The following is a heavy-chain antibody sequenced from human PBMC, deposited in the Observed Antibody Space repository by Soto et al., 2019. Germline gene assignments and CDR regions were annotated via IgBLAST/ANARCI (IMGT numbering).Heavy chain of an antibody. D-gene: IGHD1-1*01. Sequence: ASVKVSCKAFGYTFTTYGISWVRQAPGQGLEWMGWISADNGKTKYGQKFQGRVTMTTDTSTSTAYMELRSLRSDDTAVFYCAREDREVHYYGMDVWSQGTTVTVSS. V-gene: IGHV1-18*04. CDR2: ISADNGKT. CDR3: AREDREVHYYGMDV. CDR1: GYTFTTYG. J-gene: IGHJ6*02.